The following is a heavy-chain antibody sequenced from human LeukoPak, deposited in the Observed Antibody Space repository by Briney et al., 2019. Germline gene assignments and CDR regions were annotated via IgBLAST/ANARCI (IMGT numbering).Heavy chain of an antibody. CDR3: ARARGRDGYHQLDY. J-gene: IGHJ4*02. D-gene: IGHD5-24*01. V-gene: IGHV3-53*04. CDR1: GFTLSSNY. Sequence: PGVSLRLSCAASGFTLSSNYMSWVRQSPGRGLEWVSVICSGGSTYYAHSVKGRFTISRHNSKHTLYLQMNSLRAEDTPVYYCARARGRDGYHQLDYWGQGTLVTVSS. CDR2: ICSGGST.